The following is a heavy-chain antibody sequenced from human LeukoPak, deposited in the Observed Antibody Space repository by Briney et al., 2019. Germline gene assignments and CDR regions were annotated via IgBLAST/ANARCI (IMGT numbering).Heavy chain of an antibody. D-gene: IGHD5-18*01. Sequence: SVKVSCKASGGTFSSYAISWVRQAPGQGLEWMGRIIPIFGTANYAQKFQVRVMITTDESTSTAYMELSSLRSEDTAVYYCARERGSDTLDYWGQGTLVTVSS. CDR1: GGTFSSYA. CDR3: ARERGSDTLDY. CDR2: IIPIFGTA. V-gene: IGHV1-69*05. J-gene: IGHJ4*02.